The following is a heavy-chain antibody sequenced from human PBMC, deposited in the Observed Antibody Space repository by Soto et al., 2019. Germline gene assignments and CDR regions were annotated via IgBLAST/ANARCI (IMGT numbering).Heavy chain of an antibody. V-gene: IGHV3-7*01. CDR3: VRDVGFDYVN. Sequence: PWGTLRLSGKGSVFSFSSYWMTGVRQAPGKGLEWVASIKQDEIEKYYVDSVKGRFTISRDNVDDSVFLHMNSLSAEDTAVYFCVRDVGFDYVNWGQGTLVTVSS. D-gene: IGHD3-16*01. CDR1: VFSFSSYW. J-gene: IGHJ4*02. CDR2: IKQDEIEK.